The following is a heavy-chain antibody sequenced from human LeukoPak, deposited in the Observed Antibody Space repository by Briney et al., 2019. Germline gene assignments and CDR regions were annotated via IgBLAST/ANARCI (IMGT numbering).Heavy chain of an antibody. D-gene: IGHD5-12*01. CDR1: GGSISSGGYS. CDR3: ARTYDEFYYYYGMDV. Sequence: PSETLSLTCAVSGGSISSGGYSWSWIRQPPGKGLEWIGYIYHSGSTYYNPSLKSRVTISVDRSKNQFSLKLSSVTAADTAVYYCARTYDEFYYYYGMDVWGQGTTVTVSS. V-gene: IGHV4-30-2*02. J-gene: IGHJ6*02. CDR2: IYHSGST.